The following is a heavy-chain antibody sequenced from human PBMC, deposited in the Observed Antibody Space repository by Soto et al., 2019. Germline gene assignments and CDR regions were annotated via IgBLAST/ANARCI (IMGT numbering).Heavy chain of an antibody. CDR2: IYYSGST. CDR3: ARGIEGWYQGRYYYGMDV. D-gene: IGHD6-19*01. CDR1: GGSVSSGSYY. Sequence: SETLSLTCTVSGGSVSSGSYYWSWIRQPPGKGLEWIGYIYYSGSTNYNPSLKSRVTISVDTSKNQFSLKLSSVTAADTAVYYCARGIEGWYQGRYYYGMDVWGQGTTVS. V-gene: IGHV4-61*01. J-gene: IGHJ6*02.